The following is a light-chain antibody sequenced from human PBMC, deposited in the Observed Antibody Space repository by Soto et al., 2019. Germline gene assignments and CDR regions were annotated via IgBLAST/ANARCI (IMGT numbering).Light chain of an antibody. CDR2: GAS. J-gene: IGKJ4*01. V-gene: IGKV3-20*01. Sequence: EIVLTQSPGTLSLSPGDRATLSCRASQSVSSNYLAWYQQRPCQAPRLVIFGASIRATGIPDRFSGSGSGTDFTLTISRLEPEDFAVYYCQQYGASPLTFGGGTKVEI. CDR1: QSVSSNY. CDR3: QQYGASPLT.